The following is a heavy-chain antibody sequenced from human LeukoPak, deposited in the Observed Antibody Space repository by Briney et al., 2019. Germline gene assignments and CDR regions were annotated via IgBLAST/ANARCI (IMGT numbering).Heavy chain of an antibody. CDR1: GFTFSSYG. Sequence: GGTLRLSCAASGFTFSSYGMSWVRQAPGKGLEWVANIKQDGNEKYYADSVKGRFTISRDNGKNSLDLQMNSLRADDTAVYYCARDTLGEGEDANYAVYYFDYWGQGTVVTVSS. V-gene: IGHV3-7*01. J-gene: IGHJ4*02. D-gene: IGHD4/OR15-4a*01. CDR3: ARDTLGEGEDANYAVYYFDY. CDR2: IKQDGNEK.